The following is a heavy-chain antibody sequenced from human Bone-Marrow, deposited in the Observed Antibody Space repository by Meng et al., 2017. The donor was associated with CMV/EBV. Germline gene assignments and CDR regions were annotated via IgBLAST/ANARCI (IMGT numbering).Heavy chain of an antibody. Sequence: SCKASGYTFSSYDMHWVRQATGKGLEWVSAIGTAGDTYYPGSVKGRFTISRENAKNSLYLQMNSLRAGDTAVYYCARSVPGATGGYYFDYWGQGTLVTVSS. CDR3: ARSVPGATGGYYFDY. D-gene: IGHD1-26*01. CDR1: GYTFSSYD. V-gene: IGHV3-13*01. J-gene: IGHJ4*02. CDR2: IGTAGDT.